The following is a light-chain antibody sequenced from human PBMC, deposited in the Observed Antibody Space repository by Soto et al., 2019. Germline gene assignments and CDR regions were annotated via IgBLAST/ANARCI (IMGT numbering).Light chain of an antibody. CDR1: RSLMYSDGNSY. Sequence: EVVMTQSPLSLSVSLGQPASISCKSSRSLMYSDGNSYLNWFQQRPGQSPRRLIYKVSNRDSGVRDRFRGSGSGSDFTLNISRVEADDVGTYFCMEGTHWPPYTFGQGTKVEIK. J-gene: IGKJ1*01. CDR2: KVS. CDR3: MEGTHWPPYT. V-gene: IGKV2-30*01.